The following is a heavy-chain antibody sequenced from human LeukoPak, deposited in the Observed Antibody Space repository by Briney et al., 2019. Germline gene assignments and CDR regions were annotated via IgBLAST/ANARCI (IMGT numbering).Heavy chain of an antibody. J-gene: IGHJ3*02. V-gene: IGHV3-30*03. Sequence: GGSLRLSCAASGFTVSSNYMSWVRQAPVKALEWVAFISYNGNQKYGDSVKGRFTISRDNSKSTLYLQMNGLRPEDTAVYYCARDPLDISRWTNAFDIWGQGTVVTVSS. CDR1: GFTVSSNY. CDR3: ARDPLDISRWTNAFDI. CDR2: ISYNGNQ. D-gene: IGHD2-2*03.